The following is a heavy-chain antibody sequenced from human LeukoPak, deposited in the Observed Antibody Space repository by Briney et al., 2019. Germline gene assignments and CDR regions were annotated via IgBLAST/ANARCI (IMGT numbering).Heavy chain of an antibody. D-gene: IGHD2-21*02. V-gene: IGHV4-34*08. J-gene: IGHJ3*01. Sequence: PSETLSLKCRVYGGTFSDYFWGWIRQPPGKGLEWIAEIDDGGDTKYNPSFVRRVIVSSKKTNKQSLLLMRTMTAADTAMYYYAIFSRITWGDWGDAFDLWGQGATGIVSS. CDR1: GGTFSDYF. CDR2: IDDGGDT. CDR3: AIFSRITWGDWGDAFDL.